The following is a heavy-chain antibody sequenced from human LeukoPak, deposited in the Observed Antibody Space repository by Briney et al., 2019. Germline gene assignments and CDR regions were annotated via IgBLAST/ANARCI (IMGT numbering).Heavy chain of an antibody. D-gene: IGHD5-18*01. CDR2: IYYSGST. Sequence: SETLSLTCTVSGGSISSYYWSWIRQPPGKGLEWIGYIYYSGSTNYNPSLKSRVTISVDTSKNQFSLKLSSVTAADTAVYYCARMDTAMQHNWFDPWGQGTLVTVSS. CDR3: ARMDTAMQHNWFDP. CDR1: GGSISSYY. J-gene: IGHJ5*02. V-gene: IGHV4-59*08.